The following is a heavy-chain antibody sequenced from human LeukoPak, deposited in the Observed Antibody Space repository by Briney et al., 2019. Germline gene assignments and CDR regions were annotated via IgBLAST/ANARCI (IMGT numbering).Heavy chain of an antibody. J-gene: IGHJ4*02. CDR1: GYTFTSYY. V-gene: IGHV1-46*01. D-gene: IGHD4-17*01. Sequence: GASVKVSCKASGYTFTSYYMHWVRQAPGQGLEWMGIINPSGGSTSYAQKFQGRVTMTRDTSISTAYMELSRLRSDDTAVYYCAREADGDYFDYWGQGTLVTVSS. CDR2: INPSGGST. CDR3: AREADGDYFDY.